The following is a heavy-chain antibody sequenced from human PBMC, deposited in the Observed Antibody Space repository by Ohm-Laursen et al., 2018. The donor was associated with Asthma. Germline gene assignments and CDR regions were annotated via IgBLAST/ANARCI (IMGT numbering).Heavy chain of an antibody. CDR2: IYNSGST. CDR1: GGSISSYY. Sequence: GTLSLTCTVSGGSISSYYWSWIRQPPGKGLEWIGYIYNSGSTNYNPSLKSRVTISVDTSENQFSLKLSSVTAADTAVYYCARATTVFSWFDPWGQGTLVTVSS. D-gene: IGHD4-17*01. V-gene: IGHV4-59*01. CDR3: ARATTVFSWFDP. J-gene: IGHJ5*02.